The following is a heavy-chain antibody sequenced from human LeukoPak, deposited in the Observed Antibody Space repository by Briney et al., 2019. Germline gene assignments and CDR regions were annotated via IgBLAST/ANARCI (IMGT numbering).Heavy chain of an antibody. D-gene: IGHD2-2*01. CDR2: ISSSSSYI. CDR1: GFTFSSYS. CDR3: ASYCSSTSCYTYYYGMDV. J-gene: IGHJ6*04. V-gene: IGHV3-21*01. Sequence: GGSLRLSCAASGFTFSSYSMNWVRQAPGKGLEWVPSISSSSSYIYYADSVKGRFTIYRENDKNSLYLQMNRLRAEDTAVYYCASYCSSTSCYTYYYGMDVWGKGTTVTVSS.